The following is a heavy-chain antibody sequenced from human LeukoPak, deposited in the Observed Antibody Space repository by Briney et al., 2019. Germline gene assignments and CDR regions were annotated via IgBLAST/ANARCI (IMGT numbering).Heavy chain of an antibody. V-gene: IGHV3-48*01. CDR2: ITGSSSTI. CDR3: ARPTSSGWYPH. J-gene: IGHJ3*01. CDR1: GFTFSDFN. Sequence: GGSLRLSCAASGFTFSDFNMNWVRQAPGKGLEWVSYITGSSSTIYYADSVKGRFTISRDNAKNSLYLQMNSLRAEDTAVYYCARPTSSGWYPHWGRGTMVTVSS. D-gene: IGHD6-19*01.